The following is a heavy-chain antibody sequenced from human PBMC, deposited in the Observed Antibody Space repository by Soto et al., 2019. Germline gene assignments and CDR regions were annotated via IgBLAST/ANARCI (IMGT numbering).Heavy chain of an antibody. V-gene: IGHV3-23*01. Sequence: GGSLRLSCAASGFTFSTYAMSWVRQAPGKGLEWVSAIRGSDTTTFYADSAKGRFTISRDNSKSTLFLQMNSLRAEDTAVYYCAKSSLGTFRLLDYWGQGSFVIGSS. CDR1: GFTFSTYA. D-gene: IGHD5-12*01. J-gene: IGHJ4*02. CDR3: AKSSLGTFRLLDY. CDR2: IRGSDTTT.